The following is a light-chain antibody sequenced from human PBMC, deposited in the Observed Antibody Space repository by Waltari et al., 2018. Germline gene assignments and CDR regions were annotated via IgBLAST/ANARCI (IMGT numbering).Light chain of an antibody. CDR1: QSISRN. J-gene: IGKJ2*01. Sequence: EILMTQSPPTLSVSPGERAPLSCRASQSISRNLAWYQQKPGQAPRLLIYGASTRATGIPARFSGSGSGTEFTLTISSLQSEDFAVYYCQQYNNWRTFGQGTKLEIK. CDR2: GAS. V-gene: IGKV3-15*01. CDR3: QQYNNWRT.